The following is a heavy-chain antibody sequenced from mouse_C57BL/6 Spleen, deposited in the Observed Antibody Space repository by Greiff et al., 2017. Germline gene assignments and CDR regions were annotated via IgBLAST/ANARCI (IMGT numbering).Heavy chain of an antibody. Sequence: QVQLQQSGAELMKPGASVKLSCKATGYTFTGYWIEWVKQRPGHGLEWIGEILPGSGRTNYNEKFKGKATFTADTSSNTAYMQLSSLTTEDSAIYYCARDYYDSSYVYFNYWGQGTTRTVSS. D-gene: IGHD1-1*01. CDR1: GYTFTGYW. V-gene: IGHV1-9*01. CDR2: ILPGSGRT. CDR3: ARDYYDSSYVYFNY. J-gene: IGHJ2*01.